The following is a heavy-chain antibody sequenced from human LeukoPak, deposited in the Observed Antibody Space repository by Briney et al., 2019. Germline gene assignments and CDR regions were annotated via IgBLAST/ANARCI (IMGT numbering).Heavy chain of an antibody. CDR3: TTGLPRDSSGWLDYYYGMDV. J-gene: IGHJ6*02. D-gene: IGHD6-19*01. CDR2: IKSKTDGGTT. CDR1: GFTFSSYW. Sequence: PGGSLRLSCAASGFTFSSYWMSWVRQAPGKGLEWVGRIKSKTDGGTTDYAAPVKGRFTISRDDSKHTLYLQINSLKTEDTAVYYCTTGLPRDSSGWLDYYYGMDVWGQATTVTVSS. V-gene: IGHV3-15*01.